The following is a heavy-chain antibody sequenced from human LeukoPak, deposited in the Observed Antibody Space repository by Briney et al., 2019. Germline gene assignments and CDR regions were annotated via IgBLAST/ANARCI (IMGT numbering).Heavy chain of an antibody. CDR2: ISACNGNT. Sequence: ASVKVSCKASGYTFTSYYMHWVRQAPGQGLEWMGWISACNGNTNYAQKLQGRVTMTTDTSTSTAYMELRSLRSDDTAVYYCARERPAYYYYYGMDVWGQGTTVTVSS. CDR1: GYTFTSYY. J-gene: IGHJ6*02. CDR3: ARERPAYYYYYGMDV. V-gene: IGHV1-18*04.